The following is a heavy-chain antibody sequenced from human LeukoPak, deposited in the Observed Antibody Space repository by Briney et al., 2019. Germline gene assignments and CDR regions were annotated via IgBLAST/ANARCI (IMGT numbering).Heavy chain of an antibody. CDR3: ARGKWEYYDILTGVYYFDY. J-gene: IGHJ4*02. CDR2: INHSGST. Sequence: TSETLSLTCAVYGGSFSGYYWSWIRQPPGKGLEWIGEINHSGSTNYNPSLKSRVTISVDTSKNQFSLKLSSVTAADTAVYYCARGKWEYYDILTGVYYFDYWGQGTLVTVSS. V-gene: IGHV4-34*01. D-gene: IGHD3-9*01. CDR1: GGSFSGYY.